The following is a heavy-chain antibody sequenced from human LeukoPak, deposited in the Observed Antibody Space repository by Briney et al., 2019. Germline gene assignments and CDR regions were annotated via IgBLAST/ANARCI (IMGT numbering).Heavy chain of an antibody. Sequence: GGSLRLSCAASGFTFSSYEMNWVRQAPGKGLEWVSDITYSGTTYYADSVKGRFTISRDNSQNTLYLQMNSLRADDTAVYYCAKDTVTTVGVIFDLWGRGTLVTVSS. J-gene: IGHJ2*01. CDR1: GFTFSSYE. CDR2: ITYSGTT. D-gene: IGHD4-17*01. CDR3: AKDTVTTVGVIFDL. V-gene: IGHV3-23*01.